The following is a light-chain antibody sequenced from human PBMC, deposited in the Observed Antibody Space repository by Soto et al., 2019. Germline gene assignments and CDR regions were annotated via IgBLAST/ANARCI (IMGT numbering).Light chain of an antibody. J-gene: IGKJ1*01. V-gene: IGKV3-15*01. Sequence: EIVMTQSPATLSVSPGERATLSCRASEGISNDLAWYQQKPGQAPRLLIYDASTRATGIPARFSGTVSGTEFTLTISSLQSEDSAVYYCQQYNKWLPEWTVGQGTKVDIK. CDR3: QQYNKWLPEWT. CDR1: EGISND. CDR2: DAS.